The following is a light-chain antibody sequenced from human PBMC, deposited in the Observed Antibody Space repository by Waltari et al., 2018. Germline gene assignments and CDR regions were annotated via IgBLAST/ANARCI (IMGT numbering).Light chain of an antibody. V-gene: IGKV1-39*01. CDR1: QSIGSY. Sequence: DIQMTQSPSSLSASVGDRVTITCRGSQSIGSYLNWYQQTPGKAPKLLIYAASSLKNGVPSRFSGSGSGTDFTLTIISLQPEDFATYYCQQSYSTPWTFGQGTKVEIK. CDR3: QQSYSTPWT. CDR2: AAS. J-gene: IGKJ1*01.